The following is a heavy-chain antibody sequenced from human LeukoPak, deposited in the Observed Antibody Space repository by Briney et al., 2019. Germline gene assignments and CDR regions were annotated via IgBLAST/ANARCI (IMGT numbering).Heavy chain of an antibody. J-gene: IGHJ4*02. CDR1: GGSISSYY. CDR3: ARERGIAAAGTGYFDY. Sequence: SETLSLTCTVSGGSISSYYWSWIRQPPGKGLEWIGYIYYSGSTNYNPSLKSRVTISVDTSKNQFSLKLSSVTAADTAVYYCARERGIAAAGTGYFDYWGQGTLVTVSS. V-gene: IGHV4-59*01. CDR2: IYYSGST. D-gene: IGHD6-13*01.